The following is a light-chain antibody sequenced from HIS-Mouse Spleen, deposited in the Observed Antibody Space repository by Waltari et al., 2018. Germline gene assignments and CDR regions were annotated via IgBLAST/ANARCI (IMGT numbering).Light chain of an antibody. CDR2: EDR. Sequence: SYELTQPPSVSVSPGQTARITCSGDALPKKYAYWYQQKSGQAPVLVIYEDRKRPPGIPRRFAGSSSCTMATLTISGAQVEDEADYYCYSTDSSGNHVVFGGGTKLTVL. CDR1: ALPKKY. J-gene: IGLJ2*01. V-gene: IGLV3-10*01. CDR3: YSTDSSGNHVV.